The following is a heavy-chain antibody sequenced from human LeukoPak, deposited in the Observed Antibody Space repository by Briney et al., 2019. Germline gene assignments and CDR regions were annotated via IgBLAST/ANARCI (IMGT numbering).Heavy chain of an antibody. J-gene: IGHJ4*02. Sequence: GGSLRLSCAASGFTVSSNYMSWVRRAPGKGLEWVSVIYSGGSTYYADSVKGRFTISRDNSKNTLYLQMNSLRAEDTAVYYCASRGGSYYVDYWGQGTLVTVSS. CDR3: ASRGGSYYVDY. CDR1: GFTVSSNY. V-gene: IGHV3-66*02. CDR2: IYSGGST. D-gene: IGHD1-26*01.